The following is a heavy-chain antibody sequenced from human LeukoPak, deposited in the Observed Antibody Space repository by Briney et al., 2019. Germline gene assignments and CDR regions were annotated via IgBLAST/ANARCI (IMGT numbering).Heavy chain of an antibody. J-gene: IGHJ5*02. D-gene: IGHD2-2*02. CDR1: GYTFTSYG. V-gene: IGHV1-18*01. Sequence: ASVKVSCKASGYTFTSYGISWVRQVPGQGLEWMGWISAYNGNTNYAQKLQGRVTMTTDTSTSTAYMELRSLRSDDTAVYYCARNLLGYCSSTSCYTRNWFDPWGQGTLVTVSS. CDR2: ISAYNGNT. CDR3: ARNLLGYCSSTSCYTRNWFDP.